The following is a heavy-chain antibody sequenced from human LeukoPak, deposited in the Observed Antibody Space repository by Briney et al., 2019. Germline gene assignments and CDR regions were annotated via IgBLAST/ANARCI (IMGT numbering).Heavy chain of an antibody. CDR1: GYSFILYG. Sequence: ASVKVSCKTSGYSFILYGISWVRQAPGQGPEWMGWINPNSGGTNYAQKFQGRVTMTRDTSISTAYMELSRLRSDDTAVYYCARDGLLGIVAYDYYDSSGYWYYFDYWGQGTLVTVSS. J-gene: IGHJ4*02. D-gene: IGHD3-22*01. CDR3: ARDGLLGIVAYDYYDSSGYWYYFDY. V-gene: IGHV1-2*02. CDR2: INPNSGGT.